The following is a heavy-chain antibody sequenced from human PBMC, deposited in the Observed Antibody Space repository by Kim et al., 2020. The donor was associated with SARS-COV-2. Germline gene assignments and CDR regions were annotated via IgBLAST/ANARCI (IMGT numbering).Heavy chain of an antibody. V-gene: IGHV1-69*06. J-gene: IGHJ4*02. D-gene: IGHD2-21*02. CDR3: ARDIPLEGVVVTDPGDY. CDR1: GGTFSSYA. Sequence: SVKVSCKASGGTFSSYAISWVRQAPGQGLEWMGGIIPIFGTANYAQKFQGRVTITADKSTSTAYMELSSLRSEDTAVYYCARDIPLEGVVVTDPGDYWGQGTLVTVSS. CDR2: IIPIFGTA.